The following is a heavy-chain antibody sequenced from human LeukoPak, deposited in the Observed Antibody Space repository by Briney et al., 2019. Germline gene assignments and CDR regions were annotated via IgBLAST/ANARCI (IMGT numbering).Heavy chain of an antibody. Sequence: GGSLRLSCTASGFTFGDYAMTWVRQAPGKGLEWVSVIYSGGSINYADSVKGRFTISRDNSKNTLYLQMNSLTAEDTAVYYCARDSIGGRGAFDIWGQGTMVTVSS. CDR1: GFTFGDYA. D-gene: IGHD2/OR15-2a*01. CDR2: IYSGGSI. V-gene: IGHV3-66*01. J-gene: IGHJ3*02. CDR3: ARDSIGGRGAFDI.